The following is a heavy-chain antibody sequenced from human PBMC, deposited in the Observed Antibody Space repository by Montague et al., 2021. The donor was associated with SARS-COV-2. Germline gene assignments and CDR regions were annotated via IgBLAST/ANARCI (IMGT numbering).Heavy chain of an antibody. CDR2: ISNSGDTQ. Sequence: SLRLSCAASGFIFSSYEMNWVRQAPGKGLEWVSYISNSGDTQYYADSVXGLFTISRDNAKNSPYLQMSSLRAEDTAVYYCARAGEDYYYDSSGFLYWGQGILVTVSS. V-gene: IGHV3-48*03. D-gene: IGHD3-22*01. CDR1: GFIFSSYE. CDR3: ARAGEDYYYDSSGFLY. J-gene: IGHJ4*02.